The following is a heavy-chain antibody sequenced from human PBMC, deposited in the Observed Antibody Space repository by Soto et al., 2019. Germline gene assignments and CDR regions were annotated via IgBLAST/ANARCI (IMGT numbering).Heavy chain of an antibody. Sequence: GGSLRLSCAASGFTFGTYGMGWVRQAPGKGLEWVSTITGGNTYYAASVKGRFTISRDNYKNTLYLQMSSLRAEDTALYYCAEDKERGGYDSDFDSWGQGTLVTVSS. CDR3: AEDKERGGYDSDFDS. CDR2: ITGGNT. CDR1: GFTFGTYG. V-gene: IGHV3-23*01. J-gene: IGHJ4*02. D-gene: IGHD3-3*01.